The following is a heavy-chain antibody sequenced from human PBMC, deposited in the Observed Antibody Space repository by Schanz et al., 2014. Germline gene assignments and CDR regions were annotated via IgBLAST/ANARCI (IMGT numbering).Heavy chain of an antibody. J-gene: IGHJ4*02. CDR1: GFTFSTFA. D-gene: IGHD5-18*01. Sequence: EVQLVESGGDLVQPGGSLRLSCSASGFTFSTFAMHWVRQAPGKGLEYVSAISHDGYSTYYADSVKGRFTISRDNSKNTVYIQMNSLRAEDTAVYYCAKDAENTAMITDYFDYWGQGTLXTVSS. CDR3: AKDAENTAMITDYFDY. CDR2: ISHDGYST. V-gene: IGHV3-64D*06.